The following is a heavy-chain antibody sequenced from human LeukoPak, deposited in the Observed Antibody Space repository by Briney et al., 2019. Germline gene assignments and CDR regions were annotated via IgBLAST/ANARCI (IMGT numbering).Heavy chain of an antibody. D-gene: IGHD2-21*02. CDR3: ARDQWRLFDY. Sequence: GGSLRLPCAASGFXFSNYWISWVRQAPGKGLEWVASIKEDGSDKYYVDSVKGRFTISRDSAKNSLFLQMNSLRAEDTAVYYCARDQWRLFDYWGQGTLVTVSS. CDR1: GFXFSNYW. J-gene: IGHJ4*02. V-gene: IGHV3-7*04. CDR2: IKEDGSDK.